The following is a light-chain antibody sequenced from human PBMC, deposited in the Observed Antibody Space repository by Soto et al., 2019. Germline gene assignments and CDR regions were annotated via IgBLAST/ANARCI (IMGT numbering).Light chain of an antibody. CDR3: QHFDGSRYA. J-gene: IGKJ2*01. CDR2: GAS. CDR1: QSLDNNY. Sequence: EVVLTQSPGTLSLSPGERATLSCRASQSLDNNYLAWYQQKPGQAPILLIYGASNRVTGIPGRFSGSGSGTDFTLTSSKLEPEDFAVYSCQHFDGSRYAFGQGTKLEI. V-gene: IGKV3-20*01.